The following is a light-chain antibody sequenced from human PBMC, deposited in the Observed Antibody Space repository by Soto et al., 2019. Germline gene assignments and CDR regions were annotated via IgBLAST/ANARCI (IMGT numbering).Light chain of an antibody. CDR3: QQYESLPLT. J-gene: IGKJ5*01. CDR2: DAS. CDR1: QSISSY. V-gene: IGKV1-33*01. Sequence: DIELTQSPSSLSASAGDRVTITFRASQSISSYLNWYQQKPGKAPKLLIYDASDLETGVPSRFSGSGSGTGFTFTISSLQPEDFATYYCQQYESLPLTFGQGTRLEIK.